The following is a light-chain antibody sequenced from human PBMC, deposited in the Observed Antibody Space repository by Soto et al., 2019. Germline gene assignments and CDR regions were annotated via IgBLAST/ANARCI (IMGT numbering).Light chain of an antibody. J-gene: IGKJ4*01. V-gene: IGKV3-11*01. CDR2: DAS. CDR3: QQRSNWPST. CDR1: QSVSSY. Sequence: EIVLPQSPATLSLSPGDRATLSCRASQSVSSYLAWYQQKPGQAPRLLIYDASNRATGIPARFSGSGSGTDFTLPITTLEPEDFAVYYCQQRSNWPSTFGGGTKVEIK.